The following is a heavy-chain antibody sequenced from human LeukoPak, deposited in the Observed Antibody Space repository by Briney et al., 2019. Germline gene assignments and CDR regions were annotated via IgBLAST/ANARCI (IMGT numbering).Heavy chain of an antibody. Sequence: GSLRLSCAASGFTFSSYWMSWVRQAPGKGLEWVANVKQDGSTKYYVDSVKGRFTISRDNAKNSLYLQMNSLRAEDTAVYFCASHGSWRFDYWGQGTLVTVSS. J-gene: IGHJ4*02. D-gene: IGHD5-24*01. CDR2: VKQDGSTK. CDR3: ASHGSWRFDY. V-gene: IGHV3-7*01. CDR1: GFTFSSYW.